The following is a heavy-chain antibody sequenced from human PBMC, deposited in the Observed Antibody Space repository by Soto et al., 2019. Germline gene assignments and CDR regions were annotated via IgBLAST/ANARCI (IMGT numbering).Heavy chain of an antibody. CDR1: GFTFSSYA. V-gene: IGHV3-23*01. J-gene: IGHJ4*02. CDR2: ISGSGGST. CDR3: AKGVTMVRGEGFDY. D-gene: IGHD3-10*01. Sequence: GSLRLSCAASGFTFSSYAMSWVCQAPGKGLEWVSAISGSGGSTYYADSVKGRFTISRDNSKNTLYLQMNSLRAEDTAVYYCAKGVTMVRGEGFDYWGQGTLVTVSS.